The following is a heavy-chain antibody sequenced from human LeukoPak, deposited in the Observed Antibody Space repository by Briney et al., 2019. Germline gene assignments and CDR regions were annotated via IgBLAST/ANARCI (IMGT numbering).Heavy chain of an antibody. J-gene: IGHJ3*02. CDR2: INPNSGGT. CDR1: GYTFTGYY. D-gene: IGHD3-3*01. V-gene: IGHV1-2*02. CDR3: ARWYYDFWSGRPHSGAFDI. Sequence: ASVKVSCKASGYTFTGYYMHWVRQAPGQGLEWMGWINPNSGGTNYAQKFQGRVTMTRDTSISTAYMELSRLRSDDTAVYYCARWYYDFWSGRPHSGAFDIWGQGTMVTVSS.